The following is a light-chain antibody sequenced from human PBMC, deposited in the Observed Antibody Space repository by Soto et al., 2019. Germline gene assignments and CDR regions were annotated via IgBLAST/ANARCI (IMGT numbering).Light chain of an antibody. Sequence: DIQMTQSPSSLSASVGERVTITCRASQGIGNYLAWYQQKPGKVPNLLIHAASTLQSGVPSRFSGSGSGTAFTLTISSLQPEDVATYFCQKYNSDPPEWSFGQGTKVEIK. V-gene: IGKV1-27*01. CDR1: QGIGNY. CDR3: QKYNSDPPEWS. CDR2: AAS. J-gene: IGKJ1*01.